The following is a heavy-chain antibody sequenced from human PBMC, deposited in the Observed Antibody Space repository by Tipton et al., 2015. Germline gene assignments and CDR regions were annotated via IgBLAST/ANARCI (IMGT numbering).Heavy chain of an antibody. CDR1: GGSISSSSYY. Sequence: VKPSETLSLTCAVSGGSISSSSYYWAWIRQPPGKGLEWIGSLYFSGSTYYNPSLKSRVTISIDRFKNQFSLKLSSVTAADTAVYYCASPSLPHDRGDYYFQSWGQGSLVTVSS. CDR3: ASPSLPHDRGDYYFQS. CDR2: LYFSGST. D-gene: IGHD2-21*02. J-gene: IGHJ4*02. V-gene: IGHV4-39*01.